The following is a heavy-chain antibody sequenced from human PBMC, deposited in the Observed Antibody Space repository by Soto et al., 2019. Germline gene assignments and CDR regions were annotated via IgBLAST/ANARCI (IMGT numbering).Heavy chain of an antibody. CDR2: IKSKTDGGTT. J-gene: IGHJ6*02. CDR1: GFTFGNAW. CDR3: TTDLNTIFGVVPYYYYYYGMDV. D-gene: IGHD3-3*01. V-gene: IGHV3-15*07. Sequence: GGSLRLSCAASGFTFGNAWMNWFRQAPGKGLEWVGRIKSKTDGGTTDYAAPVKGSFTISRDDSKNTLYLQMNSLKTEDTAVYYCTTDLNTIFGVVPYYYYYYGMDVWGQGTTVTVSS.